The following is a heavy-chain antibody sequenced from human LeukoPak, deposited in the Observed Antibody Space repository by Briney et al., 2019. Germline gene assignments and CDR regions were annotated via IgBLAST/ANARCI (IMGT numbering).Heavy chain of an antibody. D-gene: IGHD1-14*01. CDR1: GFTFSSYG. Sequence: GGSLRLSCAASGFTFSSYGMHWVRQAPGKGLEWVAVISYDGSNKYYADSVKGRFTISRDNSKNTLYLQMNSLRAEDTAVYYCARTALTVDYWGQGTLVTVSS. CDR3: ARTALTVDY. V-gene: IGHV3-30*03. CDR2: ISYDGSNK. J-gene: IGHJ4*02.